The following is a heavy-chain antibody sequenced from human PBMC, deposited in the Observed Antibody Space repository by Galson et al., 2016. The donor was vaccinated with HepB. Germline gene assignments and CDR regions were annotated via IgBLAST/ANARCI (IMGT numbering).Heavy chain of an antibody. J-gene: IGHJ4*02. CDR3: SRSEVPAATSPFDY. Sequence: SLRLSCAVSGFTLSSHWMNWVRQVPGKGLVWVSRINSDGSDTRYADSVKGRFTISRDNAKNTLYLEMNSLRAEDTAVYYCSRSEVPAATSPFDYWGQGTLVTVSS. V-gene: IGHV3-74*01. D-gene: IGHD2-2*01. CDR1: GFTLSSHW. CDR2: INSDGSDT.